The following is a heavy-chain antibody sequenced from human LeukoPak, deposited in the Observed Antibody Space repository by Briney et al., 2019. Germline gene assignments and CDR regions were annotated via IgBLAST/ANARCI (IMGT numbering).Heavy chain of an antibody. V-gene: IGHV3-21*01. CDR2: ISSISSYI. CDR1: GFTFSSYS. Sequence: PGGSLRLSCAASGFTFSSYSMNWVRQAPGKGLEWVSSISSISSYIYYADSVKGRFTISRDNAKNSLYLQMNSLRAEDTAVYYCARDIRIAVAGSASYGMDVWGQGTTVTVSS. J-gene: IGHJ6*02. CDR3: ARDIRIAVAGSASYGMDV. D-gene: IGHD6-19*01.